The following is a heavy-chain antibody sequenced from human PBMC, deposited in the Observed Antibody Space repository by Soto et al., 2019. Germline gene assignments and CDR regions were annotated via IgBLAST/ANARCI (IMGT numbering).Heavy chain of an antibody. CDR3: ARVDDYYDSSGHYFTFFNY. Sequence: QVPLVQSGPEVKKPGASVKLSCKASGYIFTSYGIGWVRQAPGQGLEWMGWISAFKGYTKYPQRLQGRVTMTTDTPTSTVYMELRSLRSDDTAVYYCARVDDYYDSSGHYFTFFNYWGQGSLVTVSS. CDR1: GYIFTSYG. J-gene: IGHJ4*02. CDR2: ISAFKGYT. V-gene: IGHV1-18*01. D-gene: IGHD3-22*01.